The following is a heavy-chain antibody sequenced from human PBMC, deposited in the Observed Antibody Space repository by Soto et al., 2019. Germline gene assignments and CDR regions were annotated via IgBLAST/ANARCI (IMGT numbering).Heavy chain of an antibody. Sequence: GGSLRLSCTASGFSFSSYAMSWVRQAPGGGLEWVSFVGGGGGTTFSADSVKGRFTISRDNSKNTVYLQMSSLRPEDTAIYYCAKERKYYYDSSGYYPDAFDIWGQGTMVTVSS. CDR2: VGGGGGTT. J-gene: IGHJ3*02. CDR1: GFSFSSYA. CDR3: AKERKYYYDSSGYYPDAFDI. D-gene: IGHD3-22*01. V-gene: IGHV3-23*01.